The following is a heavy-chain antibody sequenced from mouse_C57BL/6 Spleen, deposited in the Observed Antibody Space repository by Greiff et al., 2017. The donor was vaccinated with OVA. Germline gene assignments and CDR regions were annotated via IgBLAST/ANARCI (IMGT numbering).Heavy chain of an antibody. CDR3: AMMVTTDQAWFAY. CDR1: GYAFSSSW. D-gene: IGHD2-2*01. J-gene: IGHJ3*01. Sequence: VQLQQSGPELVKPGASVKISCKASGYAFSSSWMNWVKQRPGKGLEWIGRIYPGDGDTNYNGKFKGKATLTADKSSSTAYMQLSSLTSEDSAVYFCAMMVTTDQAWFAYWGQGTLVTVSA. CDR2: IYPGDGDT. V-gene: IGHV1-82*01.